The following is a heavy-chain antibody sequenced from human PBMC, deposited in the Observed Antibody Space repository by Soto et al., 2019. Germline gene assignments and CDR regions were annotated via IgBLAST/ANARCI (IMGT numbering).Heavy chain of an antibody. CDR3: VKVSTFYDILTGYYSTNFFDP. CDR1: GFTFSEYS. CDR2: ISSDGDIT. J-gene: IGHJ5*02. D-gene: IGHD3-9*01. V-gene: IGHV3-64D*06. Sequence: PGGSLRLSCSASGFTFSEYSMHWVRQAPGKGLQYVSTISSDGDITYYADSVKGRFTISRDNSKNTLYLQMNSLRPEDTAVYYCVKVSTFYDILTGYYSTNFFDPWGQGTLGTSPQ.